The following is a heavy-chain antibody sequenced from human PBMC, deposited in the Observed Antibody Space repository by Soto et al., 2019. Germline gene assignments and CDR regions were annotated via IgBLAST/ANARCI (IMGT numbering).Heavy chain of an antibody. D-gene: IGHD3-3*01. CDR1: GYLFTTYR. CDR2: ISGYNGNT. V-gene: IGHV1-18*01. J-gene: IGHJ4*02. CDR3: ARGAHGSGYAVY. Sequence: GSLNVSCKTSGYLFTTYRVNWVLQAPGQGLEWMGWISGYNGNTNYPQKFQGRVTMTTDTSRSTAYMELRSLTLEDTAVYYCARGAHGSGYAVYWGQGTPVTVSS.